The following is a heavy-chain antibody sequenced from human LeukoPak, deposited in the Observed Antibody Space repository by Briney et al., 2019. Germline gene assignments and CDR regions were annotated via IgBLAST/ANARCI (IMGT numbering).Heavy chain of an antibody. D-gene: IGHD3-10*01. CDR1: GGSISSYY. Sequence: SETLSLTCTVSGGSISSYYWSWIRQPAGKGLEWIGRIYTSGSTNYNPSLKSRVTISVDKSKNQFSLKLSSVTAADTAVYYCARGSMEYYYGSGSYKDWFDPWGQGTLVTVSS. J-gene: IGHJ5*02. V-gene: IGHV4-4*07. CDR3: ARGSMEYYYGSGSYKDWFDP. CDR2: IYTSGST.